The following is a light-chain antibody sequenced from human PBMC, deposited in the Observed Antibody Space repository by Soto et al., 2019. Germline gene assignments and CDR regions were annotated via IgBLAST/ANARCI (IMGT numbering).Light chain of an antibody. CDR3: QQYGSSPLT. Sequence: EIVLTQSPGTLSLSPGERATLSCRASQTVNSKYLAWYQQKPGQAPRLLIYGASSRATGIPDRFSGSGSETDFTLTISGLEPEDFAVYSCQQYGSSPLTFGGGTKVEIK. CDR1: QTVNSKY. J-gene: IGKJ4*01. CDR2: GAS. V-gene: IGKV3-20*01.